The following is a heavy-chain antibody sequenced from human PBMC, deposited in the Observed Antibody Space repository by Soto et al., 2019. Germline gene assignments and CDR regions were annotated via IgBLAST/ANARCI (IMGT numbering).Heavy chain of an antibody. CDR3: AKDRRSSSWYGPFDY. CDR1: GFTFSSYG. Sequence: QVQLVESGGGVVQPGRSLRLSCAASGFTFSSYGMHWVRQAPGKGLEWVAVISYDGSNKYYADSVKGRFTISRDNSKNPLYLQMNSLRAEDTAVYYCAKDRRSSSWYGPFDYWGQGTLVTVSS. V-gene: IGHV3-30*18. CDR2: ISYDGSNK. J-gene: IGHJ4*02. D-gene: IGHD6-13*01.